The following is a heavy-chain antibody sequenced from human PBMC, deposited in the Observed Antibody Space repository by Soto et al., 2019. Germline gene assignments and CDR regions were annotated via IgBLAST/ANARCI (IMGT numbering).Heavy chain of an antibody. D-gene: IGHD3-10*01. V-gene: IGHV3-9*01. CDR3: AKDYGAGTYFHYFRMDV. Sequence: LRLSCASSGFTFDGYAMHWVRQAPGKGLEWVSGISWNSVSIVYAGSVEGRFTISRDNAKNSLSLQMNSLRVEDTALYYCAKDYGAGTYFHYFRMDVWGQGTTAPVYS. J-gene: IGHJ6*02. CDR1: GFTFDGYA. CDR2: ISWNSVSI.